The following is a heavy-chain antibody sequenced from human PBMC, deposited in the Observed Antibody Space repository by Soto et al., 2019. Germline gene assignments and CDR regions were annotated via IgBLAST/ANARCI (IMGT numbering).Heavy chain of an antibody. V-gene: IGHV1-3*01. Sequence: GASVKVSCKASGYTFTNYAMHWARQSPGQRLEWMGWINAAIGNTKYSQKFQGSVTITRDTSANTAYMELSSLRSEDTAVYYCARRNVYGSGSYSFDYWGQGTLVTVSS. CDR1: GYTFTNYA. CDR2: INAAIGNT. J-gene: IGHJ4*02. CDR3: ARRNVYGSGSYSFDY. D-gene: IGHD3-10*01.